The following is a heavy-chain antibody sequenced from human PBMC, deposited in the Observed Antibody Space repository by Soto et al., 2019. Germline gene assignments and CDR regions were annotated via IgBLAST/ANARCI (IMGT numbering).Heavy chain of an antibody. CDR3: ARVLTIFGVVINRLIDY. CDR1: GGSISSAGYY. V-gene: IGHV4-31*03. CDR2: IYYSGST. J-gene: IGHJ4*02. D-gene: IGHD3-3*01. Sequence: QVQLQESGPGLVKPSQTLSLTCTVSGGSISSAGYYWTWIRQHPGKGLEWIGFIYYSGSTYYNPSLESRAAISIDTSKNQFSLNLSSVTAADTAVYYCARVLTIFGVVINRLIDYWGQGTRVTVSS.